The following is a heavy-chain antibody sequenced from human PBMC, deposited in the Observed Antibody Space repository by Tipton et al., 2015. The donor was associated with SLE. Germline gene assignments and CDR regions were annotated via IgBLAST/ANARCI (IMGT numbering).Heavy chain of an antibody. CDR2: ISDGGGT. Sequence: TLSLTCSVSGGSISSNYWIWIRQPPGKGLEWIGYISDGGGTNYNPSLKSRVTMSVDPAKNQFSLRLTSVTAADTAVYYCARGMVTWRGAILGVDVWGQGTTVNVSS. V-gene: IGHV4-59*08. CDR1: GGSISSNY. D-gene: IGHD2-21*02. CDR3: ARGMVTWRGAILGVDV. J-gene: IGHJ6*02.